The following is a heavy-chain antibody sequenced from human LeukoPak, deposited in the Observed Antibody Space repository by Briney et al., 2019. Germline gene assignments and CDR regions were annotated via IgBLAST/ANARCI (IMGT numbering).Heavy chain of an antibody. CDR3: ARVDCRSTSCSPFDY. Sequence: RAGGSLRLSCAASGFTFSTYSMHSVRQAPGKGLEWVAVILYDGSNKYYAESVKGRFTASRDNSKDTLYLQMNSLRAEDKAVYYCARVDCRSTSCSPFDYWGQGTLVTVSS. CDR2: ILYDGSNK. V-gene: IGHV3-30*01. J-gene: IGHJ4*02. D-gene: IGHD2-2*01. CDR1: GFTFSTYS.